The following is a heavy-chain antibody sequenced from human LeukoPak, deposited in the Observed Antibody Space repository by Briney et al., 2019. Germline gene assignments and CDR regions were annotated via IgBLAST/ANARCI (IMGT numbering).Heavy chain of an antibody. CDR3: ARDRRSSSWYSYYYYYYYMDV. CDR1: GFTVSSNY. CDR2: IYSGGST. J-gene: IGHJ6*03. V-gene: IGHV3-66*01. Sequence: PGGSLRLSCAASGFTVSSNYMSWVRQAPGKGLEWVSVIYSGGSTYYADSVKGRFTISRDNSKNTLYLQMNSLRVEDTAVYYCARDRRSSSWYSYYYYYYYMDVWGKGTTVTISS. D-gene: IGHD6-13*01.